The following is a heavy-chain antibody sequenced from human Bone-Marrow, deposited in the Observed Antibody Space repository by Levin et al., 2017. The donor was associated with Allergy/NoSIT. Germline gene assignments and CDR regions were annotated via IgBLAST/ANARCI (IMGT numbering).Heavy chain of an antibody. Sequence: SVKVSCKASGGTFSSYAISWVRQAPGQGLEWMGGIIPIFGTANYAQKFQGRVTITADESTSTAYMELSSLRSEDTAVYYCARERTPERFGYSYGYRYYGMDVWGQGTTVTVSS. J-gene: IGHJ6*02. CDR1: GGTFSSYA. CDR3: ARERTPERFGYSYGYRYYGMDV. D-gene: IGHD5-18*01. V-gene: IGHV1-69*13. CDR2: IIPIFGTA.